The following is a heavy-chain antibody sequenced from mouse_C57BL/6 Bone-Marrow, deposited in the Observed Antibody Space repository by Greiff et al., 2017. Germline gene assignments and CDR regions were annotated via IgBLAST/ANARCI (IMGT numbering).Heavy chain of an antibody. J-gene: IGHJ1*03. CDR2: IDPETGGT. CDR3: TGDYGGYFDV. V-gene: IGHV1-15*01. Sequence: VQLQQSGAELVRPGASVTLSCKASGYTFTDYEMHWVKQTPVHGLEWIGAIDPETGGTAYNQKFKGKAILTADKSSSTAYMELRSLTSEDSAVYYCTGDYGGYFDVWGTGTTVTVSS. D-gene: IGHD2-4*01. CDR1: GYTFTDYE.